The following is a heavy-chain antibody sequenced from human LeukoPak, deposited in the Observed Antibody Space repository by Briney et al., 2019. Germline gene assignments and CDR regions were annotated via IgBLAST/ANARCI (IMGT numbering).Heavy chain of an antibody. J-gene: IGHJ4*02. D-gene: IGHD3-22*01. Sequence: PGGSLRLSCAASGFTFDDYAMHWVRQAPGKGLEWVSGISWNSGSIGYADSVKGRFTISRDNAKNSLYLQMNSLRAEDTALYYCAKGPPYYYDSSGYYPDYWGQGTLVTVSS. CDR2: ISWNSGSI. CDR1: GFTFDDYA. V-gene: IGHV3-9*01. CDR3: AKGPPYYYDSSGYYPDY.